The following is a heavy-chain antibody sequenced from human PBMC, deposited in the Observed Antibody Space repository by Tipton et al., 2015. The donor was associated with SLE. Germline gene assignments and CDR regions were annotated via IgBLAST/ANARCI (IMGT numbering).Heavy chain of an antibody. J-gene: IGHJ6*02. CDR3: ARSASMDYYYYGMDV. CDR1: GFTFSSSW. CDR2: LSDSGST. D-gene: IGHD2-15*01. V-gene: IGHV4-59*12. Sequence: LRLSCAASGFTFSSSWMNWVRLAPGKGLEWIGYLSDSGSTNYNPSLKSRVTISVDRSENQFSLKLTSVTAADTAVYFCARSASMDYYYYGMDVWGQGTTVTVSS.